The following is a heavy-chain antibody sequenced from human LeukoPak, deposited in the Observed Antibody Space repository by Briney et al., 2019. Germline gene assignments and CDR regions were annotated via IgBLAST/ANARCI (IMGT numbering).Heavy chain of an antibody. D-gene: IGHD7-27*01. CDR2: ISSSSSYI. Sequence: GGSLRLSCAASGFTFSSYAMSWARQAPGKGLEWVSSISSSSSYIYYADSVKGRFTISRDNAKNSLYLQMNSLRAEDTAVYYCARDGLGNLFDYWGQGTLVTVSS. V-gene: IGHV3-21*01. CDR1: GFTFSSYA. J-gene: IGHJ4*02. CDR3: ARDGLGNLFDY.